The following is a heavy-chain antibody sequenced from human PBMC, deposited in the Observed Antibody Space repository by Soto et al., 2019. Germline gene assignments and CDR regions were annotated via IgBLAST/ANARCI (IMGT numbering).Heavy chain of an antibody. Sequence: EVQLVESGGGLVKPGGSLRLSCAASGFTFSYVWMNWVRQAPGKGLEWVGRIKRKTDGGTTDYAAPVKGRFTISRDDSTNTLYLQMNSLKPEDTAVYFCTRILEGSGGKASHWGQGTLVTVSS. CDR1: GFTFSYVW. CDR3: TRILEGSGGKASH. CDR2: IKRKTDGGTT. D-gene: IGHD3-10*01. J-gene: IGHJ4*02. V-gene: IGHV3-15*07.